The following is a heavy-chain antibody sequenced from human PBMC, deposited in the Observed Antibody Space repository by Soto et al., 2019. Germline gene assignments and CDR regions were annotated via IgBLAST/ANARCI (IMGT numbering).Heavy chain of an antibody. V-gene: IGHV3-33*01. CDR2: IWYDGSNK. CDR3: ARDYGFLEWFMDV. D-gene: IGHD3-3*01. Sequence: GGSLRLSCAASGFTFSSYGMHWVRQAPGKGLEWVAVIWYDGSNKYYADSVKGRFTISRDNSKNTLYLQMNSLRAEDTAVYYCARDYGFLEWFMDVWGQGTTVTVSS. J-gene: IGHJ6*02. CDR1: GFTFSSYG.